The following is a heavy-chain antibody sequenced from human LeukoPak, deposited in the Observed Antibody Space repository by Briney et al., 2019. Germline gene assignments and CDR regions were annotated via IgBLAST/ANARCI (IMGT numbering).Heavy chain of an antibody. Sequence: ASVKVSCKSSADTLSGDDVHWVRQAPGQGLEWLGWMSPDDGLTGYAQDFQGRLTMTTDTTINTVFMELSGLKSEDTAVYYCATESAITISGVVFHYFDPWGQGTLVTVSS. J-gene: IGHJ5*02. CDR3: ATESAITISGVVFHYFDP. D-gene: IGHD3-3*01. CDR1: ADTLSGDD. CDR2: MSPDDGLT. V-gene: IGHV1-8*01.